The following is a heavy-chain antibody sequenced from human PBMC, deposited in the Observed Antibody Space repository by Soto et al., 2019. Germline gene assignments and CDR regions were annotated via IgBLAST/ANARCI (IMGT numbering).Heavy chain of an antibody. CDR2: IYYSGST. V-gene: IGHV4-39*01. CDR3: ARTSSLLRFLESLNAFES. J-gene: IGHJ5*02. D-gene: IGHD3-3*01. Sequence: SSETLSLTCTVSGGSISSSSYYWGLIRQPPGKGLEWIGSIYYSGSTYYNPSLKSRVTISVDTSKNQFSLKLSSVTAADTAVYYCARTSSLLRFLESLNAFESWGQGTLV. CDR1: GGSISSSSYY.